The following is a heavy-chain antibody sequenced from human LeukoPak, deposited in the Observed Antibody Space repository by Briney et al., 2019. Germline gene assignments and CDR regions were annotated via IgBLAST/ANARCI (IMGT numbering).Heavy chain of an antibody. J-gene: IGHJ4*02. D-gene: IGHD4/OR15-4a*01. V-gene: IGHV4-39*02. CDR1: GGSIRGNGYY. CDR3: ASSVWWPYYFDY. CDR2: IYYDGST. Sequence: SETLSLTCTVSGGSIRGNGYYWGWIRQVPGKGLEWIGSIYYDGSTYYNPSLKSRVTISVDTPKNYFSLKLSSVTAADTAVYYCASSVWWPYYFDYWGQGTLVTVSS.